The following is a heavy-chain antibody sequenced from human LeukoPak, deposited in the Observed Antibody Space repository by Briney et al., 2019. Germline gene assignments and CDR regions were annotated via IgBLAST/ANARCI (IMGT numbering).Heavy chain of an antibody. Sequence: ASVKVSCKASGYTFTSYYMHWVRQAPGQGLEWVGIINPSGGSTSYAQKFQGRVTMTRDTSTSTVYMELSSLRSEDTAVYYCARNEQLVYYFDYWGQGTLVTVSS. D-gene: IGHD6-6*01. V-gene: IGHV1-46*01. CDR3: ARNEQLVYYFDY. CDR1: GYTFTSYY. CDR2: INPSGGST. J-gene: IGHJ4*02.